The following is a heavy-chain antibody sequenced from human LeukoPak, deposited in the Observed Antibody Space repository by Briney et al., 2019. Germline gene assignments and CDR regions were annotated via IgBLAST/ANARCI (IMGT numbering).Heavy chain of an antibody. D-gene: IGHD5-24*01. CDR1: GFTFSDYY. J-gene: IGHJ3*02. CDR2: ISSSGSTI. V-gene: IGHV3-11*01. CDR3: ARVRDGYNHDAFDI. Sequence: GGSLRLSCAASGFTFSDYYMSWIRQAPGKGLEWVSYISSSGSTIYYADSVKGRFTISRDNAKNSLYLQMNSLRAEDTAVYYCARVRDGYNHDAFDIWGQGTMVTVSS.